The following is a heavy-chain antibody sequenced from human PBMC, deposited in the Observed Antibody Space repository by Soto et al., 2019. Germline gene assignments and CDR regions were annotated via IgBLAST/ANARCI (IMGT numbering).Heavy chain of an antibody. D-gene: IGHD6-19*01. CDR2: IFDSGTT. CDR1: GGSIISGGYY. CDR3: ASQASGWYPDY. Sequence: PSETLCLTCTVAGGSIISGGYYWSWICQHPGKGLEWIGYIFDSGTTYYNPSLKSRVTISVDPSKSQFSLRLTSVTATDTAVYYCASQASGWYPDYWGQGTLVTVSS. V-gene: IGHV4-31*03. J-gene: IGHJ4*02.